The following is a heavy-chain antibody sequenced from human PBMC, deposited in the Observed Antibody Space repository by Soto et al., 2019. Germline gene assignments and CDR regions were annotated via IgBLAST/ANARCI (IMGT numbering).Heavy chain of an antibody. J-gene: IGHJ3*02. CDR3: AKGWYSSGWYGPYDAFDI. V-gene: IGHV3-23*01. D-gene: IGHD6-19*01. CDR2: ISGSGGST. CDR1: GFTFSSYA. Sequence: GGSLRLSCAASGFTFSSYAMSWVRQAPGKGLEWVSAISGSGGSTYYADSVKGRFTISRDNSKNTLYLQMNSLRAEDTAVYYCAKGWYSSGWYGPYDAFDIWGQGTMVTVSS.